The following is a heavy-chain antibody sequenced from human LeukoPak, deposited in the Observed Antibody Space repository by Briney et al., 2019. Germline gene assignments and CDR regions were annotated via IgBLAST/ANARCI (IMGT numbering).Heavy chain of an antibody. Sequence: PSETLSLTCTVSGGSISSSSYYWGWIRQPPGKGLEWIGSIYYSGSTYYNPSLKSRVTISVDTSKNQFSLKLSSVTAADTAVYYCARHGRGYSYGDIDYWGQGTLVTVSS. V-gene: IGHV4-39*01. CDR3: ARHGRGYSYGDIDY. CDR2: IYYSGST. D-gene: IGHD5-18*01. CDR1: GGSISSSSYY. J-gene: IGHJ4*02.